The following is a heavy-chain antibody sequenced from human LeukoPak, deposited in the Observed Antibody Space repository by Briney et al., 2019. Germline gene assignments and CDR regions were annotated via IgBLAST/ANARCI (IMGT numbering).Heavy chain of an antibody. J-gene: IGHJ4*02. CDR3: ARDSHFDRS. Sequence: GGSLRLSCAASGFTFSAYEMNWVRQAPGKGLEWVSYISSSGRTIYYADSVKGRFTISRDNANNSLYLQMNSLRAEDTAVYYCARDSHFDRSWGQGTLVTVSS. D-gene: IGHD2/OR15-2a*01. V-gene: IGHV3-48*03. CDR2: ISSSGRTI. CDR1: GFTFSAYE.